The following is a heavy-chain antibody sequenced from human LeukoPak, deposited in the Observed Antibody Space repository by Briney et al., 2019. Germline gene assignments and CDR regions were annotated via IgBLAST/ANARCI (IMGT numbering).Heavy chain of an antibody. Sequence: QAGGSLRLSCAASGFTFSSYAMSWVRQAPGKGLEWVSAISGSGGSTYYADSVKGRFTISRDNSKNTLYLQMNSLRAEDTAVYYCAKDARPDYYDSSGYQDYWGQGTLVTVSS. J-gene: IGHJ4*02. CDR3: AKDARPDYYDSSGYQDY. CDR1: GFTFSSYA. D-gene: IGHD3-22*01. CDR2: ISGSGGST. V-gene: IGHV3-23*01.